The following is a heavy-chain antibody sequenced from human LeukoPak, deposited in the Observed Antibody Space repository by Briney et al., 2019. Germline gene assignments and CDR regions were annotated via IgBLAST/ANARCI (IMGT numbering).Heavy chain of an antibody. CDR3: ARDRRDIVVVPAANGGYYYYYMDV. D-gene: IGHD2-2*01. CDR1: GGSFSGYY. V-gene: IGHV4-34*01. J-gene: IGHJ6*03. Sequence: PSETLSLTCAVYGGSFSGYYWSWIRQPPGKGLEWIGEINHSGSTNYNPSLKSRVTMSVDTSKNQFSLKLSSVTAADTAVYYCARDRRDIVVVPAANGGYYYYYMDVWGKGTTVTVSS. CDR2: INHSGST.